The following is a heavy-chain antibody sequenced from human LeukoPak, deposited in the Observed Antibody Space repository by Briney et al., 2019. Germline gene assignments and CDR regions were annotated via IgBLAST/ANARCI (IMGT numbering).Heavy chain of an antibody. J-gene: IGHJ4*02. D-gene: IGHD6-13*01. CDR1: GASISSGGYY. V-gene: IGHV4-31*03. CDR2: IYYSGST. CDR3: VRDTGSWYFDS. Sequence: PSETLSLTCTVSGASISSGGYYWSWIRQHPGKALEWIGYIYYSGSTYYNPSLRSRVTISLDTSKNQFSLKLTSVTVADTAVYYCVRDTGSWYFDSWGQGTLVTVSS.